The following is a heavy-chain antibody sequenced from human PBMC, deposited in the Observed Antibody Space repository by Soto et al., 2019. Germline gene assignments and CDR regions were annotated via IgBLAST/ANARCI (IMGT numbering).Heavy chain of an antibody. Sequence: SVKVSCKASGYPLTAKYLHWVRQAPGQGLEWMGWINPSSGGTKEAQKFRGRVTLTRDTSISAAYMELSRLTSDDTAVYYCAKGGSSWTEWFDPWGQGTLVTSPQ. CDR2: INPSSGGT. CDR3: AKGGSSWTEWFDP. CDR1: GYPLTAKY. V-gene: IGHV1-2*02. J-gene: IGHJ5*02. D-gene: IGHD6-13*01.